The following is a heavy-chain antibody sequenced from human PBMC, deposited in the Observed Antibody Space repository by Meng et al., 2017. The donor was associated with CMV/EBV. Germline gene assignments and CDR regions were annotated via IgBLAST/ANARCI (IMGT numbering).Heavy chain of an antibody. CDR3: TTESAIFGVVKVNYYYGMDV. V-gene: IGHV3-15*01. CDR1: GFTFSNAW. Sequence: GESLKISCAASGFTFSNAWMSWVRQAPGKGLGWVGRIKSKTDGGTTDYAAPVKGRFTISRDDSKNTLYLQMNSLKTEDTAVYYCTTESAIFGVVKVNYYYGMDVWGQGTTVTVSS. CDR2: IKSKTDGGTT. J-gene: IGHJ6*02. D-gene: IGHD3-3*01.